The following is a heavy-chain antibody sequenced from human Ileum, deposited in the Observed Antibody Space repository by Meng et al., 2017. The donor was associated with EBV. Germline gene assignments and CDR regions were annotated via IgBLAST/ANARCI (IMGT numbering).Heavy chain of an antibody. CDR1: GFTFSSYA. CDR2: LSGSGGST. D-gene: IGHD2-15*01. Sequence: DVQLLESGGGLVQLGGSLRLSGATLGFTFSSYALSWVRQAPGKGLEWVSALSGSGGSTYYADSVKGRFTISRDNSKNTLFLQMNSLRAEDTAVYYCAKGGFCSDGNCLRAFDYWGQGTLVTVYS. J-gene: IGHJ4*02. V-gene: IGHV3-23*01. CDR3: AKGGFCSDGNCLRAFDY.